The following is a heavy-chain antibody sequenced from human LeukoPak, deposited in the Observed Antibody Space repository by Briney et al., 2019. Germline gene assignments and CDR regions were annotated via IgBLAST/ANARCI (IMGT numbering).Heavy chain of an antibody. CDR1: GFTFSSYA. Sequence: GGSLRLSCAASGFTFSSYAMSWVRQAPGKGLEWVSAISGSSGSTYYADSVKGRFTISRDNSKNTLYLQMNSLRAEDTAVYYCASAGITMIVVPSYWGQGTLVTVSS. CDR3: ASAGITMIVVPSY. D-gene: IGHD3-22*01. V-gene: IGHV3-23*01. J-gene: IGHJ4*02. CDR2: ISGSSGST.